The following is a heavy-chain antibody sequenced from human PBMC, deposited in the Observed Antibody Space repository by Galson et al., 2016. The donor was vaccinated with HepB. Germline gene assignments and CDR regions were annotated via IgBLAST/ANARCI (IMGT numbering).Heavy chain of an antibody. CDR1: GFTFSSYN. Sequence: SLRLSCAASGFTFSSYNMYWFRQAPGKGLEWVALIWYDGRNKYYADSVRGRFTISRDNSENTLYLQMNTLRVEDTAVYYCARAFLGFSGSGTYATQYWGQGTLVTVSS. D-gene: IGHD3-10*01. V-gene: IGHV3-33*01. J-gene: IGHJ4*02. CDR3: ARAFLGFSGSGTYATQY. CDR2: IWYDGRNK.